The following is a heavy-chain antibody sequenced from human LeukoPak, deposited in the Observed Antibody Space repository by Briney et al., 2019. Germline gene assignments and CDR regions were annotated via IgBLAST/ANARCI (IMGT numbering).Heavy chain of an antibody. V-gene: IGHV3-74*01. CDR1: GFSFSRYW. CDR3: AKDRAGYCSGGSCYSFDY. Sequence: GGSLRLSCAASGFSFSRYWMHWVRQAPGEGLMWVSRINSDGSSTWYADSVKGRFTISRDNSKNTLYLQMNSLRAEDTAVYYCAKDRAGYCSGGSCYSFDYWGQGTLVTVSS. CDR2: INSDGSST. D-gene: IGHD2-15*01. J-gene: IGHJ4*02.